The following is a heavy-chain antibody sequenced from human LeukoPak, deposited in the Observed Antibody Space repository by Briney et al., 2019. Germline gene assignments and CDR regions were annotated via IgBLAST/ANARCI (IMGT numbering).Heavy chain of an antibody. CDR3: ARDTRYYDSSGQASDY. CDR1: GYTFTGYY. CDR2: INPNSGGT. V-gene: IGHV1-2*02. J-gene: IGHJ4*02. D-gene: IGHD3-22*01. Sequence: ASVKVSCKASGYTFTGYYMHWVRQAPGQGLEWMGWINPNSGGTNYAQKFQGRVTMTRDTSISTAYMELSRLRSDDTAVYYCARDTRYYDSSGQASDYWGQGTLVTVSS.